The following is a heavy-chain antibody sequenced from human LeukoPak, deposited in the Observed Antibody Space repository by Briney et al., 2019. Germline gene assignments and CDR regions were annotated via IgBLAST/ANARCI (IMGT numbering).Heavy chain of an antibody. CDR1: GFTFRTYA. J-gene: IGHJ4*02. CDR3: AKDYPDFDY. CDR2: ISATGGTT. Sequence: PGGSLRLSCAASGFTFRTYAMTWVRQTPGRGLEWVSGISATGGTTYYADSAKGRFTISRDNPKNTLYLQMNSLRAEDTAVYYCAKDYPDFDYWGQGTPVTVSS. V-gene: IGHV3-23*01.